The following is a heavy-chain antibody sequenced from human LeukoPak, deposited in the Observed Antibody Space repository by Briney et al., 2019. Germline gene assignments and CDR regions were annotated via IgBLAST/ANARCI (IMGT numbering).Heavy chain of an antibody. D-gene: IGHD3-10*01. V-gene: IGHV1-69*13. CDR2: IIPIFGTA. CDR1: GGTFSSYA. Sequence: ASVKVSCKASGGTFSSYAISWVRQAPGQGLEWMGGIIPIFGTANYAQKFQGRVTITADESTSTAYMELSSLRSEDTAVYYCARNIITNNWFDPWGQGALVTVSS. J-gene: IGHJ5*02. CDR3: ARNIITNNWFDP.